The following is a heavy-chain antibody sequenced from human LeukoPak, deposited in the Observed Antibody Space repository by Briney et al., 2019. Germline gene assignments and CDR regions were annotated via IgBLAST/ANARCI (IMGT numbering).Heavy chain of an antibody. CDR1: GGSISSGGYS. V-gene: IGHV4-30-2*01. Sequence: SQTLSLTCAVSGGSISSGGYSWSWIRQPPGKGLEWIGYIYHSGSTYYNPSLKSRVTISVDRSKNQFSLKLGSVTAADTAVYYCARDSMVRGVLWFDPWGQGTLVTVSS. D-gene: IGHD3-10*01. CDR3: ARDSMVRGVLWFDP. CDR2: IYHSGST. J-gene: IGHJ5*02.